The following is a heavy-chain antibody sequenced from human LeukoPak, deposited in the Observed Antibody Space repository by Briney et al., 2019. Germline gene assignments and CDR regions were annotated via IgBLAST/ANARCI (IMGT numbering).Heavy chain of an antibody. CDR1: GFTFSSYG. Sequence: GGSLRLSCAASGFTFSSYGMHWVRQAPGKGLEWVAFIRYDGSNKYYADSVKGRFTISRDNAKNSLYLQMNSLRTEDTALYYCAKGAAFYGSGSYEEAFDIWGQGTMVTVSS. CDR2: IRYDGSNK. J-gene: IGHJ3*02. CDR3: AKGAAFYGSGSYEEAFDI. D-gene: IGHD3-10*01. V-gene: IGHV3-30*02.